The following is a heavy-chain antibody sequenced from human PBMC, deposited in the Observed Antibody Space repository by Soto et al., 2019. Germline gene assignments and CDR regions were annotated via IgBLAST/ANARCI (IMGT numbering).Heavy chain of an antibody. V-gene: IGHV1-69*06. J-gene: IGHJ6*02. Sequence: SVKVSCKASGGTFTSYAINWVRQAPGQGLEWLGGIIPILDTTNYAQKFQGRVTITADKSTSTGYMELSSLRSEDTAVYYCARSRQGYYFYYYAMDVWGQGTTVTVSS. CDR3: ARSRQGYYFYYYAMDV. CDR1: GGTFTSYA. CDR2: IIPILDTT.